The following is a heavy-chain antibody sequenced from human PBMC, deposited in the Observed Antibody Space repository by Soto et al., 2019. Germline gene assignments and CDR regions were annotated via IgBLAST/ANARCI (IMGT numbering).Heavy chain of an antibody. D-gene: IGHD3-10*01. CDR3: ACLAWFGDPVPPFDC. V-gene: IGHV3-23*01. CDR1: GFTFSTYA. Sequence: PGGSLRLSCAASGFTFSTYAMSWVRQAPGKGLEWVSGISSSGVSTNHADSVKGRFIISRDNSKNMVYLQMNSLRAEDTAVYYCACLAWFGDPVPPFDCWGQRTPVTVSS. CDR2: ISSSGVST. J-gene: IGHJ4*02.